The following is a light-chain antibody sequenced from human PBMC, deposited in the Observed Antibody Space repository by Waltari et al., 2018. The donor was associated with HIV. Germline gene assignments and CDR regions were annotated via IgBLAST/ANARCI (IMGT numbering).Light chain of an antibody. CDR1: SGSVSGRSS. CDR3: VLYVGSGIWV. J-gene: IGLJ3*02. CDR2: NTN. V-gene: IGLV8-61*01. Sequence: QTVVTQESSLSVSPGGRVTLTCGLSSGSVSGRSSPRRYQQTPGQAPRTLIYNTNTRSSGVPDRFSGSILGNKAALTISGAQADDECDYHCVLYVGSGIWVFGGGTKLTVL.